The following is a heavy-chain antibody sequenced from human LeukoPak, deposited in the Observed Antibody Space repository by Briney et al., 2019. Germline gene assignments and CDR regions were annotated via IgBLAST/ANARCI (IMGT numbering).Heavy chain of an antibody. CDR1: GFTFSNYA. V-gene: IGHV3-23*01. J-gene: IGHJ6*02. D-gene: IGHD6-13*01. CDR2: ISSSGDGT. Sequence: PGGSLRLSCVGSGFTFSNYAMTWVRQGPGKGLEWVSTISSSGDGTFYADSVKGRFTVSRDNSKNTLYLQMNSLRAEDTAVYYCARDLSSSPYYYYGMDVWGQGTTVTVSS. CDR3: ARDLSSSPYYYYGMDV.